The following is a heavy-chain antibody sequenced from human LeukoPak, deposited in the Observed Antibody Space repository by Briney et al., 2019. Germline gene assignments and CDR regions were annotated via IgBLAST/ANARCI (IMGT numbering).Heavy chain of an antibody. V-gene: IGHV1-2*02. CDR1: GGTFSSYA. CDR3: ARDRVGASSYDY. D-gene: IGHD1-26*01. J-gene: IGHJ4*02. CDR2: INPNSGGT. Sequence: GASVKVSCKASGGTFSSYAISWVRQAPGQGLEWMGWINPNSGGTNYAQKFQGRVTMTRDTSISTAYMELSRLRSDDTAVYYCARDRVGASSYDYWGQGTLVTVSS.